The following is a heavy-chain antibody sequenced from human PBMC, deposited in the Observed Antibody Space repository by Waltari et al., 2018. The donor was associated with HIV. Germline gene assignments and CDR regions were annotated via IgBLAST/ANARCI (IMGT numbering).Heavy chain of an antibody. J-gene: IGHJ4*02. D-gene: IGHD1-1*01. V-gene: IGHV3-48*04. CDR3: ARTTHGIDF. CDR2: ITSSGYTI. CDR1: GVTFSSYN. Sequence: EVQLVESGGGLVQPGGSLRLSCVASGVTFSSYNMNWVRQAPGKGLEWLSYITSSGYTIYYADSVEGRFTVSRDNAKNSLYLQMNSLRAEDTAVYYCARTTHGIDFWGQGTLVTVSS.